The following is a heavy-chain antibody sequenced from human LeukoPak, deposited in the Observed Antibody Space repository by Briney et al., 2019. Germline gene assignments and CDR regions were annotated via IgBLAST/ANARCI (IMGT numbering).Heavy chain of an antibody. Sequence: SQTLSLTCAVSGGSISSGGYSWSWIRQPPGKGLEWIGYIYHSGSTYYNPSLKSRVTISVDTSKNQFSLKLSSVTAADTAVYYCARTRYCSGGSCPPVDFDYWGQGTLVTVSS. V-gene: IGHV4-30-2*01. CDR3: ARTRYCSGGSCPPVDFDY. CDR2: IYHSGST. J-gene: IGHJ4*02. CDR1: GGSISSGGYS. D-gene: IGHD2-15*01.